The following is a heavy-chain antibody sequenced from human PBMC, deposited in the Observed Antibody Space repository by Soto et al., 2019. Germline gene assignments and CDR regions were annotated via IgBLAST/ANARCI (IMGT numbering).Heavy chain of an antibody. D-gene: IGHD6-25*01. Sequence: QVQLVQSGDEVKKPGASVKVSCKTSGYSFTNYGISWVRQAPGQGLECMGWISPYSGNTNHAQKFQGRVTLTTDPATSTAYMELRSLPSDDTAVYYCARDWSYPSGGIDYWGQGTLVTVSS. CDR2: ISPYSGNT. CDR3: ARDWSYPSGGIDY. J-gene: IGHJ4*02. CDR1: GYSFTNYG. V-gene: IGHV1-18*01.